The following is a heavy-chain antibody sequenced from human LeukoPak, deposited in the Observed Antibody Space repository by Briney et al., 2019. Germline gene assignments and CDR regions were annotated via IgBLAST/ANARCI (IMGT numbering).Heavy chain of an antibody. D-gene: IGHD2-2*01. J-gene: IGHJ4*02. Sequence: PSETLSLTCTVSGGSISSGGYYWSWIRQYPGKGLEWIGYIYYSGSTYYNPSLKSRVTISVDTSKNQFSLKLSSVTAADTAVYYCARDACSSTSCSFDYWGQGTLVTVSS. CDR2: IYYSGST. CDR3: ARDACSSTSCSFDY. V-gene: IGHV4-31*03. CDR1: GGSISSGGYY.